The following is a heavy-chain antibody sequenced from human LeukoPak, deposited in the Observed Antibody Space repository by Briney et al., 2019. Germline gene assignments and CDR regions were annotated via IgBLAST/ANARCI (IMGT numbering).Heavy chain of an antibody. CDR3: ASQPYYYDSSGYSRAEDY. J-gene: IGHJ4*02. V-gene: IGHV1-69*05. CDR1: GGTFSSYG. CDR2: IIPIFGTA. D-gene: IGHD3-22*01. Sequence: SVKVSCKASGGTFSSYGISWVRQAPGQGLEWMGGIIPIFGTANYAQKFQGRVTITTDESTSTAYMELSSLRSEDTAVYYCASQPYYYDSSGYSRAEDYWGQGTLVTVSS.